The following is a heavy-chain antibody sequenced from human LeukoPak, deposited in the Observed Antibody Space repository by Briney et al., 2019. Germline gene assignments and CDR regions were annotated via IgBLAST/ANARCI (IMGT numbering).Heavy chain of an antibody. D-gene: IGHD3-9*01. V-gene: IGHV3-74*01. J-gene: IGHJ6*02. Sequence: GGSLRLSCAASGFTFSSYWMHWVRQAPGKGLVWVSRINSDGSSTSYADSVKGRFTISRDSAKNTLYLQMNSLRAEDTAVYYCARSTRYFDWTDYYYYGMDVWGQGTTVTVSS. CDR3: ARSTRYFDWTDYYYYGMDV. CDR2: INSDGSST. CDR1: GFTFSSYW.